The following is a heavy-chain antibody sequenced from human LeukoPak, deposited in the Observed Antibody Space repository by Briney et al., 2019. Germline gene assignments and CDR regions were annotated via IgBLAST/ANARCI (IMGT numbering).Heavy chain of an antibody. J-gene: IGHJ6*04. CDR1: GYTFTSYA. V-gene: IGHV1-3*01. CDR2: INAGNGNT. CDR3: AREGYSYGYSHYGMDV. Sequence: ASVKVSCKASGYTFTSYAMHWVRQAPGQRLEWMGWINAGNGNTKYSQKFQGRVTITRGTSASTAYMELSSLRSEATAVYYCAREGYSYGYSHYGMDVWGKGTTVTVSS. D-gene: IGHD5-18*01.